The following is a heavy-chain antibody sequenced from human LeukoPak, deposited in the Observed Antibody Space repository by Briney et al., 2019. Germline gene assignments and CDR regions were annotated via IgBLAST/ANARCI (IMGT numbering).Heavy chain of an antibody. J-gene: IGHJ4*02. Sequence: ASVTVSCKASGYTFSSYGISWLRQAPGQGLEWMGWISAYNGNTNYAQKFQGSVTMTTDTSTSTLYMEVRSLRSDDTAVYYCARDHGHKSVDYWGQGTLVTVSS. CDR3: ARDHGHKSVDY. CDR1: GYTFSSYG. D-gene: IGHD2-21*01. V-gene: IGHV1-18*01. CDR2: ISAYNGNT.